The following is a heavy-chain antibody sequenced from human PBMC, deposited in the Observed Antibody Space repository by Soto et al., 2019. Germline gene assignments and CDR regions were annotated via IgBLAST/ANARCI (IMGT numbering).Heavy chain of an antibody. J-gene: IGHJ1*01. CDR3: AGCRPEAGGGYTPGN. V-gene: IGHV4-59*01. Sequence: KPSETLSLTCTVSGGSISSNYWTWIRQPPGKGLEWIGYVYNSGSTNYNPSLKSRVTISEDTSKSQFSLKVNSMTSADTAVYYWAGCRPEAGGGYTPGNWGQGILVTVSS. CDR1: GGSISSNY. D-gene: IGHD2-15*01. CDR2: VYNSGST.